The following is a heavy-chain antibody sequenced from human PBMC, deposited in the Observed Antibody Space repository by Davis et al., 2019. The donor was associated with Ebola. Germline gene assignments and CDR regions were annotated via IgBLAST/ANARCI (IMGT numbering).Heavy chain of an antibody. V-gene: IGHV5-51*01. CDR2: IYPGDSDT. Sequence: GESLKISCKGSGYSFTSYWIVWVRQMPGKGLEWMGVIYPGDSDTRYSPSFQGHVTISTDNSISTAYLQWSSVEASDTAMYYCTRGLGSGYYRNNWFDPWGQGTLVTVSS. CDR3: TRGLGSGYYRNNWFDP. D-gene: IGHD3-3*01. J-gene: IGHJ5*02. CDR1: GYSFTSYW.